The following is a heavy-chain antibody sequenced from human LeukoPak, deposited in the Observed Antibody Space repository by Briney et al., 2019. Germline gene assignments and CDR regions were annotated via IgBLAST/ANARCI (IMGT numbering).Heavy chain of an antibody. CDR2: IYYSGST. V-gene: IGHV4-39*07. Sequence: PSETLSLTCTVSGGSISSSSYYWGWIRQPPGKGLEWIGSIYYSGSTYYNPSLKSRVTISVDTSKNQFSLKLSSVTAADTAVYYCARAPHGFAAAGSLYFDYWGQGTLVTVSS. CDR3: ARAPHGFAAAGSLYFDY. D-gene: IGHD6-13*01. CDR1: GGSISSSSYY. J-gene: IGHJ4*02.